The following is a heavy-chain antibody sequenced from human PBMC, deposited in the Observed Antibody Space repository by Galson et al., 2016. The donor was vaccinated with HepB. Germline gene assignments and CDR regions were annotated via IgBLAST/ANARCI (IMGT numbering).Heavy chain of an antibody. CDR1: GQSLQDSKVG. CDR3: ARRLDSSGEPCFDY. V-gene: IGHV2-5*02. CDR2: IYWDDDR. D-gene: IGHD1-26*01. J-gene: IGHJ4*02. Sequence: PALVKPTQTLTLTCTVSGQSLQDSKVGVGWVRQPPGKAPKWLGIIYWDDDRRYSPSLKNRISIAQDMSKNEVVLTLANVEPGDTGTYYCARRLDSSGEPCFDYWGQGILVTVAS.